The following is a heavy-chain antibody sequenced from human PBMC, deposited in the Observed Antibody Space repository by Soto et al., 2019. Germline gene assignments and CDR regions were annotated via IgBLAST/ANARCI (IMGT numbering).Heavy chain of an antibody. CDR3: ARSEINYDILTGYWFDS. D-gene: IGHD3-9*01. V-gene: IGHV1-2*04. J-gene: IGHJ5*01. CDR2: INPNSGGT. Sequence: GASVKVSCKASGYTFTGYYMHWVRQAPGQGLEWMGWINPNSGGTNYAQKFQGWVTMTRDTSISTAYMELSRLRSDDTAVYYCARSEINYDILTGYWFDSWGQGTLVTVSS. CDR1: GYTFTGYY.